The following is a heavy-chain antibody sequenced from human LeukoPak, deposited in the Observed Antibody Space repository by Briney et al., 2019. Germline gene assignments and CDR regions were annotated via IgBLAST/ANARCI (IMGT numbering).Heavy chain of an antibody. CDR3: ARWYSSGWYSDY. Sequence: GGSLRLSCAASGFSFSTYSMIWVRQAPGKGLEWVSSVSGTSEYIYYADSVRGRFTISRDNAKNTVYLQMNSLRAEDTAVYYCARWYSSGWYSDYWGQGTLATVSS. CDR1: GFSFSTYS. CDR2: VSGTSEYI. D-gene: IGHD6-19*01. J-gene: IGHJ4*02. V-gene: IGHV3-21*06.